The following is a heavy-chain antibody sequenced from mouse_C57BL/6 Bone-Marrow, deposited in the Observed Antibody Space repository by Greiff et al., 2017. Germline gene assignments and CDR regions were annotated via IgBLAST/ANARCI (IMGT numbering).Heavy chain of an antibody. D-gene: IGHD1-1*01. Sequence: DVMLVESGEGLVKPGGSLKLSCAASGFTFSSYAMSWVRQTPETRLEWVAYISSGGDYIYYADTVKGRFTISRDNARNTLYLQMSSLKSEDTAMYYCTRDPYDCGSSYDWYFDVWGTGTTVTVSS. CDR3: TRDPYDCGSSYDWYFDV. CDR1: GFTFSSYA. CDR2: ISSGGDYI. V-gene: IGHV5-9-1*02. J-gene: IGHJ1*03.